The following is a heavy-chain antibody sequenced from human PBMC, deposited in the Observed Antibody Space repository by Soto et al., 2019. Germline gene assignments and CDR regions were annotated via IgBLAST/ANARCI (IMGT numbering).Heavy chain of an antibody. CDR3: ARGILHYYDSTGKYLALDH. CDR2: TSYDGDRK. D-gene: IGHD3-22*01. J-gene: IGHJ4*02. V-gene: IGHV3-30-3*01. CDR1: GFDFSRHS. Sequence: QVHLVESGGGVVQPGRSLRLSCAASGFDFSRHSMHWVRQAPGKGLEWVTVTSYDGDRKYYADSVKGRLTISRDNSKNTLYLQMTRLRVEDTAVYYCARGILHYYDSTGKYLALDHWGQGTLVTVSS.